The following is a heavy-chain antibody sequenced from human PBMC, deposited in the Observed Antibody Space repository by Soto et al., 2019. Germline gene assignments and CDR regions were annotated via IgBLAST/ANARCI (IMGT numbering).Heavy chain of an antibody. J-gene: IGHJ6*02. CDR2: ISDSGVST. D-gene: IGHD3-10*01. CDR3: AKPLWFGELRGLGYGMDV. Sequence: EVQLLESGGGLVQPGGSLRLSCGASGFAFSSYAMTWVRQAPGKGLEWVSGISDSGVSTYYADSVKGRFTISRDDSKNTLYLQMNRLRADDTAVYYCAKPLWFGELRGLGYGMDVWGQGTTVTVSS. CDR1: GFAFSSYA. V-gene: IGHV3-23*01.